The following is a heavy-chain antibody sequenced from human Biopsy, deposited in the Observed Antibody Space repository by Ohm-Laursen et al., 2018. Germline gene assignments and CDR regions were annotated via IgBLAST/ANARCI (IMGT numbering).Heavy chain of an antibody. Sequence: PGTLSLTCTVSGGSISSDYWSWIRQTPGKGLEWIGYIYYSGSTNYNPSLKSRVTISVDTSKNQSSLRLNSVTAADTAVYYCARATNSTGWPYYYFYGMDVWGQGTTVTVSS. CDR2: IYYSGST. J-gene: IGHJ6*02. CDR1: GGSISSDY. CDR3: ARATNSTGWPYYYFYGMDV. D-gene: IGHD2/OR15-2a*01. V-gene: IGHV4-59*12.